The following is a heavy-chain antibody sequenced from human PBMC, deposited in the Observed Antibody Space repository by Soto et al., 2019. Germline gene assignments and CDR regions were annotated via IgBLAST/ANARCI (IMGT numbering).Heavy chain of an antibody. CDR1: TFSMYS. CDR3: TRDQGGSYDSWFDP. CDR2: ISSGSAFI. V-gene: IGHV3-21*01. Sequence: EVQVVESGGGLVKPGGSLRLSCNFTFSMYSMNWVRQAPGKGLEWVASISSGSAFITYADSVKGRFSISRDNAKNSVSLQMHSLRAEDTAMYYCTRDQGGSYDSWFDPWGRGTLVTVSS. D-gene: IGHD1-26*01. J-gene: IGHJ5*02.